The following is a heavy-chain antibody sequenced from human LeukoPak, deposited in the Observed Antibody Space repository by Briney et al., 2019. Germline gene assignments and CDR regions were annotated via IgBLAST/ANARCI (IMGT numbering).Heavy chain of an antibody. V-gene: IGHV1-2*02. CDR3: ARDDFWSGYNWFDP. Sequence: ASVKVSCKASEYTFTGYYMHWVRQAPGQGLEWMGWINPNSGGTNYAQKFQGRVTMTRDTSISTAYMELSRLRSDDTAVYYCARDDFWSGYNWFDPWGQGTLVTVSS. J-gene: IGHJ5*02. CDR1: EYTFTGYY. D-gene: IGHD3-3*01. CDR2: INPNSGGT.